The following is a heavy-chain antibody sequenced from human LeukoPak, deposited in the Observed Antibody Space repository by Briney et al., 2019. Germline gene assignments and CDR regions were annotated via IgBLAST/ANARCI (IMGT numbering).Heavy chain of an antibody. CDR3: ARGPGGYSVRGVLSNWFDP. Sequence: ASETLSLTCTVSDDSISDYYRGWIRQPPGKGLEWIGYFYNSGRSTYNPSLKSRVTISADTSKNHFSLKLSSVTAADTAVYYCARGPGGYSVRGVLSNWFDPWGQGTLVTVSS. D-gene: IGHD3-10*01. CDR2: FYNSGRS. V-gene: IGHV4-59*01. CDR1: DDSISDYY. J-gene: IGHJ5*02.